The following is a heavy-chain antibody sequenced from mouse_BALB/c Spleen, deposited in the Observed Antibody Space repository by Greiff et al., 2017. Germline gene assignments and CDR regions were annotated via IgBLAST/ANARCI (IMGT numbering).Heavy chain of an antibody. D-gene: IGHD1-2*01. Sequence: VQLQQSGAELVRSGASVKLSCTASGFNIKDYYMHWVKQRPEQGLEWIGWIDPENGDTEYAPKFQGKATMTADTSSNTAYLQLSSLTSEDTAVYYCNAFLLRLHAMDYWGQGTSVTVSS. J-gene: IGHJ4*01. CDR2: IDPENGDT. CDR1: GFNIKDYY. V-gene: IGHV14-4*02. CDR3: NAFLLRLHAMDY.